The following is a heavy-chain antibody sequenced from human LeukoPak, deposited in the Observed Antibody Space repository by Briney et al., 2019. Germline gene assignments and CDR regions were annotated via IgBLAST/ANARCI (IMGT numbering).Heavy chain of an antibody. CDR1: GFTFSSYW. J-gene: IGHJ6*03. CDR3: ARVMVRGVTQKYYYYYMDV. CDR2: IKQDGSEK. Sequence: QTGGSLRLSCAASGFTFSSYWMSWVRQAPGKGLEWVASIKQDGSEKYYVDSVKGRFTISRDNAKNSLYLQMNSLRAEDTAVYYCARVMVRGVTQKYYYYYMDVWGKGTTVTVSS. V-gene: IGHV3-7*01. D-gene: IGHD3-10*01.